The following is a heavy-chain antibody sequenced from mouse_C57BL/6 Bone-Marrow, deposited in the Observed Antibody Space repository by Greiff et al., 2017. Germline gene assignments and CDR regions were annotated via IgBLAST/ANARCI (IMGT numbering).Heavy chain of an antibody. CDR1: GFTFSSYA. Sequence: DVMLVESGEGLVKPGGSLKLSCAASGFTFSSYAMSWVRQTPEKRLEWVAYISSGGDYIYYADTVKGRFTISRDNARNTLYLQMSSLKSEDTAMYYCTRGYYSNAWVAYWGQGTLVTVSA. D-gene: IGHD2-5*01. J-gene: IGHJ3*01. CDR2: ISSGGDYI. V-gene: IGHV5-9-1*02. CDR3: TRGYYSNAWVAY.